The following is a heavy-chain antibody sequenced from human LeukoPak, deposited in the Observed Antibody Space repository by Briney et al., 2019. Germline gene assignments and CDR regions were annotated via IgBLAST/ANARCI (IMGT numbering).Heavy chain of an antibody. CDR3: ARFSITIFGVVTAGAFDI. D-gene: IGHD3-3*01. V-gene: IGHV1-2*02. J-gene: IGHJ3*02. CDR1: GYTFTGYY. CDR2: INPNSGGT. Sequence: GASVKVSCKASGYTFTGYYMHWVRQAPGQGLEWMGWINPNSGGTNYAQKFQGRVTMTRDTSISTAYMELSRLRSDDTAVYYCARFSITIFGVVTAGAFDIWGQGTMVTVSS.